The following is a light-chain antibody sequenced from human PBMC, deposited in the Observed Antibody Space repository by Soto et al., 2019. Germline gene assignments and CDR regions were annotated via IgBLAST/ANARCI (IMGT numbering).Light chain of an antibody. Sequence: DIQMTQSPSTLSASVGDRVTITCRASQSISSWLAWYQQKPGKAPKLLIYDASSLESGVPSRFSGSGSGTEFTLTISSLQPDDFATYHCQQYTSWWTFGQGTKVDIK. J-gene: IGKJ1*01. CDR1: QSISSW. V-gene: IGKV1-5*01. CDR2: DAS. CDR3: QQYTSWWT.